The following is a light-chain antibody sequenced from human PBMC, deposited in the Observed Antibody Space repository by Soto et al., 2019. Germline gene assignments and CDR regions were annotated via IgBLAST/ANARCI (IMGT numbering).Light chain of an antibody. Sequence: DIVMTQSPDSLAVSLGERATINCKSGQSVLYSSNNKNYLAWYQQKPGQPPKLLIYWASTPESGVPDRFSGSGSGTDFTLTISSLQAEDVAVYYCQQYYSTPYTCGQGTKLEIK. CDR3: QQYYSTPYT. CDR1: QSVLYSSNNKNY. J-gene: IGKJ2*01. CDR2: WAS. V-gene: IGKV4-1*01.